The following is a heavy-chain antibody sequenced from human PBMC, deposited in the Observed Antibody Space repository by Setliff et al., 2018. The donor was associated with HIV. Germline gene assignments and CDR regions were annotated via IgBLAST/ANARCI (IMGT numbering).Heavy chain of an antibody. CDR1: GGSISGYF. D-gene: IGHD1-26*01. Sequence: SETLSLTCTVSGGSISGYFWNWIRQPPGKGLEWIGYIYHSGNTNYNPSLESRVSISVDTSKNQFSLKLSSVTAADTAVYYCARGDTRNYYGGDYFDYWGQGSLVTRLL. V-gene: IGHV4-59*01. CDR2: IYHSGNT. CDR3: ARGDTRNYYGGDYFDY. J-gene: IGHJ4*02.